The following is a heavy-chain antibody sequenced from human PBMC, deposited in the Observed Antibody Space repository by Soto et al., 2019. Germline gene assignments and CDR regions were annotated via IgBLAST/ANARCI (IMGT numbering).Heavy chain of an antibody. Sequence: QVQLVESGGGVVQPGRSLRLSCAASGFIFSNYVMYWVRQAPGKGLEWVAFMSYDGTTKYYADSVKGRFTISRDNSKNTLYLQMTGLRPEDTGVYYCAREVLWSRYFDYWGQGTLVTVSS. J-gene: IGHJ4*02. V-gene: IGHV3-30-3*01. CDR3: AREVLWSRYFDY. D-gene: IGHD3-10*01. CDR1: GFIFSNYV. CDR2: MSYDGTTK.